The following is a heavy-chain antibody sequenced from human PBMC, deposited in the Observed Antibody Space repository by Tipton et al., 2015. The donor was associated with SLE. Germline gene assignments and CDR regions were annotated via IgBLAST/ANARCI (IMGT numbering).Heavy chain of an antibody. CDR3: ARAELGDFDY. J-gene: IGHJ4*02. V-gene: IGHV4-38-2*02. Sequence: TLSLTCNVSGYSISSGYYWGWIRQAPGKGLEWIGSIYHSGSTSYNPSLKSRVTISVDTSKNQFSLRLSSVTAADTAVYYCARAELGDFDYWGPGSPVTVSS. CDR2: IYHSGST. D-gene: IGHD7-27*01. CDR1: GYSISSGYY.